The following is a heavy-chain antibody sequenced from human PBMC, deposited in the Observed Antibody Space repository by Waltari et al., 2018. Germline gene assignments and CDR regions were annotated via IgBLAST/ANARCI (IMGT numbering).Heavy chain of an antibody. CDR3: PSGGVLFGDYGYFDL. Sequence: QVKRVESGGGVVKPGRSLRLSWAASGFTLSSDGMHWVREAPGKGLEWVAVIWYDGSNKYYADSGKGRFTISIYNSKNTLSLQITSLRAEDTAVYYCPSGGVLFGDYGYFDLWVRCTLVTVSS. CDR1: GFTLSSDG. D-gene: IGHD3-16*01. V-gene: IGHV3-33*01. CDR2: IWYDGSNK. J-gene: IGHJ2*01.